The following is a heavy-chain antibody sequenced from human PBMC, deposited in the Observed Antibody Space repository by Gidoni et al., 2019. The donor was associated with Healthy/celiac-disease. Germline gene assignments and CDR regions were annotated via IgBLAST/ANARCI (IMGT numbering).Heavy chain of an antibody. CDR1: GGSISSNSYY. CDR3: ARHPWGTAAAERHFDY. CDR2: IYYSWST. D-gene: IGHD6-13*01. J-gene: IGHJ4*02. V-gene: IGHV4-39*01. Sequence: QLQLQESGPGLVKPSETLSLTCTVAGGSISSNSYYWGWIRQPPGKGLEWIGSIYYSWSTHYNPPLKSRVTISVDTSKNQVALKLSSVTAADTAVYYCARHPWGTAAAERHFDYWGQGTLVTVSS.